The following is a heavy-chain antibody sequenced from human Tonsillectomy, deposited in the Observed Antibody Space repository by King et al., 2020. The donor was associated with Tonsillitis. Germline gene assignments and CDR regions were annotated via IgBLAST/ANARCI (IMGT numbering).Heavy chain of an antibody. D-gene: IGHD1-7*01. CDR3: AKVPELQGSYYFDY. J-gene: IGHJ4*02. CDR2: ISGSGGST. V-gene: IGHV3-23*04. CDR1: GFTFSSYP. Sequence: VQLVESGGGLVQPGGSLRLSCAASGFTFSSYPINWFRQAPGKGLEWVSAISGSGGSTFYADSVKGRFTISRDNSKNTLFLQMNSLRAEDTAVYYCAKVPELQGSYYFDYWGQGTLVTVSS.